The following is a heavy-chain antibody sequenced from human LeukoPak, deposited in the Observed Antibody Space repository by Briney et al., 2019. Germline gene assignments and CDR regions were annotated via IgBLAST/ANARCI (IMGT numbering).Heavy chain of an antibody. CDR3: ARFMVRGVIITRYYSYYMDV. D-gene: IGHD3-10*01. CDR2: MNPNSGNR. J-gene: IGHJ6*03. CDR1: GYTFTSYD. V-gene: IGHV1-8*01. Sequence: ASVKVSCKASGYTFTSYDINWVRQATGQGLGWMGWMNPNSGNRGYAQKFQGRVTMTRDPSTRTAYMEMSSLRSEDTAVYYCARFMVRGVIITRYYSYYMDVWGKGTTVTVSS.